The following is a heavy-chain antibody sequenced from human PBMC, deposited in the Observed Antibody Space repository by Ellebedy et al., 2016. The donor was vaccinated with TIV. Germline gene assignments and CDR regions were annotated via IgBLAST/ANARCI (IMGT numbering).Heavy chain of an antibody. V-gene: IGHV1-2*02. Sequence: AASVKVSCKASGYTFTAYYMHWVRQPPGQGLAWMGRINPDRGDTDYAQRFQDRVTMTRDTSISTAYMELSRLTSDDTAVYYCARGLGWLQRDSDYWGQGTLVTVSS. J-gene: IGHJ4*02. CDR3: ARGLGWLQRDSDY. D-gene: IGHD5-24*01. CDR1: GYTFTAYY. CDR2: INPDRGDT.